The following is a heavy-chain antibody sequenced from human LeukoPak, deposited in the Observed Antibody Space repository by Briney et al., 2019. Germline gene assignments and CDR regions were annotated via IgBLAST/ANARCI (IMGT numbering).Heavy chain of an antibody. CDR1: GFTFSGSV. CDR3: STLVGGTTSGLHY. D-gene: IGHD1-26*01. Sequence: GGSLKLSCAAFGFTFSGSVMHWVRQASGKGLEWVGLIRSKANSYATVYAASVKGRFTISRDDSKNTAYLQMNSLKTEDTAVFYCSTLVGGTTSGLHYWGQGTLVTVSS. CDR2: IRSKANSYAT. J-gene: IGHJ4*02. V-gene: IGHV3-73*01.